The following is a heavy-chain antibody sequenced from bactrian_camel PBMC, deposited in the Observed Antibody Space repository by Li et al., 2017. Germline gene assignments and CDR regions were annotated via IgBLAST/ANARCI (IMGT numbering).Heavy chain of an antibody. CDR1: GHTNT. J-gene: IGHJ4*01. CDR3: AAGCPIWTGLLSGD. CDR2: IGGTGNT. V-gene: IGHV3S53*01. Sequence: HVQLVESGGGLAEVGGSLTLTCAASGHTNTMGWFRQAPGKEREGVAAIGGTGNTRYADSVKGRFTISKDNAKNTLYLQMNSLKPEDTAMYYCAAGCPIWTGLLSGDWGQGTQVTVS. D-gene: IGHD2*01.